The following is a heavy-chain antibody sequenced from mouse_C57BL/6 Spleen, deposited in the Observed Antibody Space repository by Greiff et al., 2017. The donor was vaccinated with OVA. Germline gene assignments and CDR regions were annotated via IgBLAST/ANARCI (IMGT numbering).Heavy chain of an antibody. Sequence: QVQLQQSGPGLVAPSQSLSITCTVSGFSLTSYAISWVRQPPGKGLEWLGVIWTGGGTNYNSALKSRLSISKDNSKSQVFLKMNSLQTDDTARYYCARMDTTVYYYAMDYWGQGTSVTVSS. J-gene: IGHJ4*01. D-gene: IGHD1-1*01. CDR3: ARMDTTVYYYAMDY. CDR1: GFSLTSYA. CDR2: IWTGGGT. V-gene: IGHV2-9-1*01.